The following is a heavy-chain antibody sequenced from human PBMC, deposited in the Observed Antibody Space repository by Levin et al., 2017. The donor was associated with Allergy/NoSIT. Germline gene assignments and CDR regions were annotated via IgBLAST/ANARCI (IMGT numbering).Heavy chain of an antibody. Sequence: SVKVSCKASGGTFSSYAISWVRQAPGQGLEWMGGIIPIFGTANYAQKFQGRVTITADESTSTAYMELSSLRSEDTAVYYCARGGSHCSGGSCYFFGLDYWGQGTLVTVSS. D-gene: IGHD2-15*01. J-gene: IGHJ4*02. CDR2: IIPIFGTA. CDR3: ARGGSHCSGGSCYFFGLDY. CDR1: GGTFSSYA. V-gene: IGHV1-69*13.